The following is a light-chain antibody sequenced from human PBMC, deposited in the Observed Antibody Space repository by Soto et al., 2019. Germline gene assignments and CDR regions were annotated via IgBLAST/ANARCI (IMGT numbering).Light chain of an antibody. CDR2: KAS. Sequence: DIQMTQSPSTLSASVGDRVTITCRASQSISSWLAWYQQKPGKAPKLLIYKASSLESGVPSRFSGSGSGTEFTLTISSLQPDDFATYYCLQYNSYRRTFGQGTKLEIK. CDR3: LQYNSYRRT. V-gene: IGKV1-5*03. J-gene: IGKJ1*01. CDR1: QSISSW.